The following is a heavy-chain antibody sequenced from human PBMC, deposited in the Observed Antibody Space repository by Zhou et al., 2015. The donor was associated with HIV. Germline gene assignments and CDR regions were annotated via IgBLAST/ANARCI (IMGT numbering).Heavy chain of an antibody. CDR2: IMPIFDTT. V-gene: IGHV1-69*01. D-gene: IGHD4-17*01. CDR1: GGTFSSYA. CDR3: ARGIYGDYKAFDI. J-gene: IGHJ3*02. Sequence: QMQLVQSGAEVKKPGSSLKVSCKASGGTFSSYAISWVRQAPGQGLEWMGGIMPIFDTTNYAQKFQGRLTITADESTSTAYMGLSSLRSEDTAVYYCARGIYGDYKAFDIWGQGTMVTVSS.